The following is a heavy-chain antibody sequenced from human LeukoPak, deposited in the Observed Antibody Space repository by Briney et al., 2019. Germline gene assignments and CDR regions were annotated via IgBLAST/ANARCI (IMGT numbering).Heavy chain of an antibody. D-gene: IGHD3-3*01. V-gene: IGHV3-53*01. CDR3: ARDGTEDFWPDYYGMDV. CDR1: GFTFSDYG. J-gene: IGHJ6*02. CDR2: IYSGGST. Sequence: GRSLRLSCAASGFTFSDYGMHWVRQAPGKGLEWVSVIYSGGSTYYADSVKGRFTISRDNSKNTLYLQMNSLRAEDTAVYYCARDGTEDFWPDYYGMDVWGQGTTVTVSS.